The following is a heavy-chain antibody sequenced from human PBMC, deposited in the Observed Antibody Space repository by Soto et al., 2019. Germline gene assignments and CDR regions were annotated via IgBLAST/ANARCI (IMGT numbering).Heavy chain of an antibody. CDR3: ARHQGYVYGSNSLAD. CDR2: VRSKGNIHAT. J-gene: IGHJ4*02. D-gene: IGHD3-10*01. Sequence: HPGGSLRLSCAPSGFRVTDSAMDWVRPAAGRGLEWFGRVRSKGNIHATTDGEAGTGRFSSSRDESQDTVGLQMKSLKIDNKGDHYCARHQGYVYGSNSLADWGQGTLVTESS. V-gene: IGHV3-73*01. CDR1: GFRVTDSA.